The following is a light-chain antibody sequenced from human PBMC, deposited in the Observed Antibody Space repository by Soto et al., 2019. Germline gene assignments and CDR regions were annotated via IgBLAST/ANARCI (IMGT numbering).Light chain of an antibody. J-gene: IGKJ1*01. CDR1: QGISNY. CDR3: QQFNSFPRT. V-gene: IGKV1-9*01. CDR2: AAS. Sequence: DIHLTQSPSFLSASVGDRVTITCRASQGISNYLAWYQQTPGKAPKLLIYAASTLQSGVPSRFSGSGSGTGFTLAISSLQPEDFATYYCQQFNSFPRTFGQGTKVDIK.